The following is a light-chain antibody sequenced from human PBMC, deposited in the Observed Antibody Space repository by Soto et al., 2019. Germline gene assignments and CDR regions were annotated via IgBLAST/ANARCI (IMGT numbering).Light chain of an antibody. J-gene: IGKJ1*01. CDR2: KAS. CDR3: QQYNSYST. V-gene: IGKV1-5*03. Sequence: EIKMTLSPSTLSASVGDRVTITCRASQSISSWLAWYQQKPGKAPKILIYKASSLESGVPSRFSGSGSGTEFTLTISSLQPDDFATYYCQQYNSYSTFGQGAKVDI. CDR1: QSISSW.